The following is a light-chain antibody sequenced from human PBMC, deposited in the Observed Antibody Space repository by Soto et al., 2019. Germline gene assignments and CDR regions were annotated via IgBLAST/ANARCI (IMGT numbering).Light chain of an antibody. V-gene: IGKV1-5*03. CDR1: QSISMW. CDR3: QQYSNYPWT. J-gene: IGKJ1*01. CDR2: KAS. Sequence: DIQMTQSPSTLSASVGDRVTVTCRASQSISMWLAGYQQKPEKAPKLLSYKASSLESGVPSRFSGSGSGTEFTLTISSLQPDDIATYYCQQYSNYPWTFGQGTKVEIK.